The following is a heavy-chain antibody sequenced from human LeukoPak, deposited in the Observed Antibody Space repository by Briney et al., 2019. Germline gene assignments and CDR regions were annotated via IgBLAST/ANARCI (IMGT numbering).Heavy chain of an antibody. CDR1: GGSFSGYY. J-gene: IGHJ4*02. CDR2: INHSGSA. CDR3: ARANRYDLYFDY. V-gene: IGHV4-34*01. Sequence: SETLSLTCAVYGGSFSGYYWSWSWIRQPPGKGLEWIGEINHSGSANYNPSLKSRVTISVDTSKNQFSLKLSSVTAADTAIYYCARANRYDLYFDYWGQGTLVTVSS. D-gene: IGHD5-12*01.